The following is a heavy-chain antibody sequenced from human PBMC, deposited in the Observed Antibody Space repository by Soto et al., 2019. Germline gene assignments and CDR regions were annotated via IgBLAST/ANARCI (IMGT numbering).Heavy chain of an antibody. CDR3: ARKDDYFGSGSCFDY. CDR2: ISYDESNK. J-gene: IGHJ4*02. D-gene: IGHD3-10*01. CDR1: GFTFSKHA. V-gene: IGHV3-30-3*01. Sequence: GGSLRLSCAASGFTFSKHAMHWVRQAPGKGLEWVTAISYDESNKDYADSVKGRFTISRDNSKNTLFLQMNSLSAEDTAVYYCARKDDYFGSGSCFDYWGQGTLVTVSS.